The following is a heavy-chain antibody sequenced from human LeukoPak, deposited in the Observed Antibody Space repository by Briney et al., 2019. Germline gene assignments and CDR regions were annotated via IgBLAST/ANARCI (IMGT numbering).Heavy chain of an antibody. CDR2: IYTSGST. J-gene: IGHJ4*02. D-gene: IGHD6-19*01. Sequence: PSETLSLTCTVSGNSISSGDNYWSWIRQPAGKGLEWIGRIYTSGSTNYNPSLKSRVTISGDTSKNQFSLRLSSVTAADTAVYYCARGSLGVAGTYYFDYWGQGTLVTVSS. CDR1: GNSISSGDNY. CDR3: ARGSLGVAGTYYFDY. V-gene: IGHV4-61*02.